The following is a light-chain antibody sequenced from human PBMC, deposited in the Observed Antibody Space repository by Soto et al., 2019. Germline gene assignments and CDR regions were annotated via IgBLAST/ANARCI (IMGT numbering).Light chain of an antibody. CDR2: RAS. CDR1: QNIDMY. CDR3: QQSITYPWT. V-gene: IGKV1-5*03. J-gene: IGKJ1*01. Sequence: DIQMTQSPSTLSASAGDRVTITCRASQNIDMYLAWYQQKPGQAPSLLIYRASSLQSGVPSRFSGSGSGTELNLTISSLQPDDFATYYCQQSITYPWTFGQGTKVDIK.